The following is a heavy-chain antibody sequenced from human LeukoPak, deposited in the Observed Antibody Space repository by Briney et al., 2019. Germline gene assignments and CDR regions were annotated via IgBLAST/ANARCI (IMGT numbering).Heavy chain of an antibody. CDR2: ISAYNGNT. CDR1: GYTFTSYG. Sequence: GASVKVSCKATGYTFTSYGNSWMRQATGQGLEWMGWISAYNGNTNYAQKLQGRVTMTTDTSTSTAYMELRSLRSDDTAVYCGAGGIRYGEPFDIWGQGTMVTVSS. D-gene: IGHD3-9*01. V-gene: IGHV1-18*01. CDR3: AGGIRYGEPFDI. J-gene: IGHJ3*02.